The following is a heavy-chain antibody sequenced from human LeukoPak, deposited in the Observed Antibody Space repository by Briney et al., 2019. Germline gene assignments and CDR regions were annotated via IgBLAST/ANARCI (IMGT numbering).Heavy chain of an antibody. CDR2: IRQDGGAM. J-gene: IGHJ4*02. D-gene: IGHD3-10*01. CDR3: VRDRGFGADDY. Sequence: GGSLRVSCAASGFTFSAYWMSWVRQAPGKGMEWVANIRQDGGAMSYVDSVKGRFTTSRDNAKNSLYLQMSSLRAEDTAVYYCVRDRGFGADDYWGQGTLVTVSS. V-gene: IGHV3-7*01. CDR1: GFTFSAYW.